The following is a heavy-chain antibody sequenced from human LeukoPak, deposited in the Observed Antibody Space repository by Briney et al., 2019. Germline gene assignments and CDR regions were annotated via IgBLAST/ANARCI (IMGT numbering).Heavy chain of an antibody. CDR1: GFTFSNYG. CDR2: IRFDGSNK. J-gene: IGHJ4*02. Sequence: GGSLRLSCAASGFTFSNYGMHWVCQAPGKGLEWVTFIRFDGSNKYYAASVKGRFTISRDNSKNTLYLQLNSLRTEDTAVYYCAKGFSGKFDYWGQGTLVTVSS. D-gene: IGHD1-26*01. V-gene: IGHV3-30*02. CDR3: AKGFSGKFDY.